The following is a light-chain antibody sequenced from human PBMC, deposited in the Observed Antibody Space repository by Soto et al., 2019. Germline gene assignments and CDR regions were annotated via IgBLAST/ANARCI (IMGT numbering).Light chain of an antibody. CDR2: GTS. CDR1: QSVRSNC. CDR3: QQYGRPTQT. Sequence: EIVLTQSPGTLSLSPGERATLSCRASQSVRSNCLAWYQHKPGQAPRLLIYGTSSRATDIPDRFTGSGSGTDFTLTISRLEPEDFAVYSCQQYGRPTQTFGQGTKVDIX. V-gene: IGKV3-20*01. J-gene: IGKJ1*01.